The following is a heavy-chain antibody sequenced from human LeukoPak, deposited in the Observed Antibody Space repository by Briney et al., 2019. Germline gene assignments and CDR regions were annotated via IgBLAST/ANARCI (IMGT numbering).Heavy chain of an antibody. J-gene: IGHJ4*02. V-gene: IGHV3-7*01. CDR1: GFTFTTYW. CDR3: SNGIYDRSY. D-gene: IGHD2-8*01. CDR2: IKQDGSEA. Sequence: PGGSLRLSCAASGFTFTTYWMAWVRQAPGKGLEWVANIKQDGSEAVCADSVRGRFTISRDNAKNSLYLQMNSLRVEDTAVYYCSNGIYDRSYWGQGTLVTVSS.